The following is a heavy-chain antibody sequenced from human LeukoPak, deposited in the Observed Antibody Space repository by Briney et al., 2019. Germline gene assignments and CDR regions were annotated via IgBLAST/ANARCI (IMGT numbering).Heavy chain of an antibody. J-gene: IGHJ3*02. CDR1: GFTFSSYA. V-gene: IGHV3-23*01. D-gene: IGHD4-23*01. Sequence: GGSLRLSCAASGFTFSSYAMSWVRQAPGKGLEWVSAISGSGGSTYYADSVKGRFTISRDNSKNTLYLQMNSLRAEDTAVYYCAKGCDHGGNVALPSDAFDIWGQGTMVTVSS. CDR3: AKGCDHGGNVALPSDAFDI. CDR2: ISGSGGST.